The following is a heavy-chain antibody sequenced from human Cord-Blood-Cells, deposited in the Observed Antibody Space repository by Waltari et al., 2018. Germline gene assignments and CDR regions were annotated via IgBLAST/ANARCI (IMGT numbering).Heavy chain of an antibody. J-gene: IGHJ4*02. CDR2: IYYRGST. CDR3: ATLSSGWYYFDY. D-gene: IGHD6-19*01. V-gene: IGHV4-39*01. Sequence: QLQLQESGPGLVKPSETLSLTCTVSGGSISSSSYYWGWIRQPPGKGLEWIGSIYYRGSTYYNPSLKSRVTISVDTSKNQFSLKLSSVTAADTAVYYCATLSSGWYYFDYWGQGTLVTVSS. CDR1: GGSISSSSYY.